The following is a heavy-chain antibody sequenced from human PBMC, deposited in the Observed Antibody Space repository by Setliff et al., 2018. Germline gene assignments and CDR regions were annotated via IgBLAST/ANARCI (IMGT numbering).Heavy chain of an antibody. V-gene: IGHV4-59*08. CDR3: ARKLRYFDWLAQDDAFDI. J-gene: IGHJ3*02. CDR2: IYHSGST. D-gene: IGHD3-9*01. Sequence: KTSETLSLTCTVSGGSISSYYWSWIRQPPGKGLEWIGYIYHSGSTNYNPSLKSRVTISVDTSKNQFSLKLSSVTAADTAVYYCARKLRYFDWLAQDDAFDIWGQGTMVTVSS. CDR1: GGSISSYY.